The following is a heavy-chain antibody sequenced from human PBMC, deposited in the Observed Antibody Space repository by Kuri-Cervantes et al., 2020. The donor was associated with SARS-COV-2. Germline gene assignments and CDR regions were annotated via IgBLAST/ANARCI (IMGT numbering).Heavy chain of an antibody. Sequence: SETLSLTCTVSGGSISSSSYYRGWIRQPPGKGLEWIGSIYYSGSTYYNPSLKSRVTISVDTSKNQFSLKLSSVTAADTAVYYCAREVPSSLWFGELSNAFDIWGQGTMVTVSS. V-gene: IGHV4-39*07. CDR3: AREVPSSLWFGELSNAFDI. J-gene: IGHJ3*02. CDR2: IYYSGST. D-gene: IGHD3-10*01. CDR1: GGSISSSSYY.